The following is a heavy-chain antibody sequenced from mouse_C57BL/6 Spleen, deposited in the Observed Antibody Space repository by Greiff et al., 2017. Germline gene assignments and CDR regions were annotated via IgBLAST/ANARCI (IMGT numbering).Heavy chain of an antibody. V-gene: IGHV1-81*01. CDR3: ARWEGYCDY. CDR2: IYPRSGNT. Sequence: QVQLKESGAELTRPGASVKLSCKASGYTFTSYGISWVKQRTGQGLEWIGEIYPRSGNTYYNEKFKGKATLTADKSSSTAYMELRSLTSEDSAVYFCARWEGYCDYWGQGTTLTVSS. D-gene: IGHD4-1*01. CDR1: GYTFTSYG. J-gene: IGHJ2*01.